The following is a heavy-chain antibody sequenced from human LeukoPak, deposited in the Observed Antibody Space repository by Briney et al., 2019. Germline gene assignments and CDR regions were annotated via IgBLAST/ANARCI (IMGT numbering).Heavy chain of an antibody. V-gene: IGHV3-23*01. CDR3: AKHYYDSSGYYYVFDS. CDR1: GFTFSSYA. D-gene: IGHD3-22*01. Sequence: GGSLRLSCAASGFTFSSYAMSWGRQAPGKGLEWVSAISGSGVSTYYADSVKGRFTISRDNYKNTLYLQMNSLRAEDTAVYYCAKHYYDSSGYYYVFDSWGQGTLVTVSS. CDR2: ISGSGVST. J-gene: IGHJ4*02.